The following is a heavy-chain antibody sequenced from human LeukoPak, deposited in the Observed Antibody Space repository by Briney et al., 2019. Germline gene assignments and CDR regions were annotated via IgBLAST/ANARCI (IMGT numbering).Heavy chain of an antibody. CDR3: ARDSRIVGAPDPPSDY. V-gene: IGHV3-7*01. CDR1: GGSISSGGYY. J-gene: IGHJ4*02. CDR2: IKQDGSEK. D-gene: IGHD1-26*01. Sequence: ETLSLTCTVSGGSISSGGYYWSWIRQAPGKGLEWVANIKQDGSEKYYVDSVKGRFTISRDNAKNSLYLQMNSLRAEDTAVYYCARDSRIVGAPDPPSDYWGQGTLVTVSS.